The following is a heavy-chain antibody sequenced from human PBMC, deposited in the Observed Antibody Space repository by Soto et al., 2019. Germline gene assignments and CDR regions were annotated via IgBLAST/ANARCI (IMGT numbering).Heavy chain of an antibody. Sequence: QVQLVQSGAEVKKPGASVKVSCKTSGYTFTSYYMHWVRQAPGQWLEWMGITNPNGGSTSYAQKFQGRVTMTRDTSTSTVYMELSRLTSEDTAVYYCARDHSHSSTYWWLDPWGQGTLVTVSS. V-gene: IGHV1-46*01. CDR3: ARDHSHSSTYWWLDP. J-gene: IGHJ5*02. CDR1: GYTFTSYY. D-gene: IGHD2-2*01. CDR2: TNPNGGST.